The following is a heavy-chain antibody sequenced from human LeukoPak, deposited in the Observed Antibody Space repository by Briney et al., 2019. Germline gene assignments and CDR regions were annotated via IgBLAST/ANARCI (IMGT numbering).Heavy chain of an antibody. Sequence: GGSLRLSCAASGFTFSDYYMSWTRQAPGKGLEWVSYISSSSSYTNYADSVKGRFTISRDNAKNSLYLQMNSLRAEDTAVYYCARVGTYCGGDCLLFDYWGQGTLVTVSS. V-gene: IGHV3-11*05. CDR2: ISSSSSYT. J-gene: IGHJ4*02. CDR1: GFTFSDYY. D-gene: IGHD2-21*02. CDR3: ARVGTYCGGDCLLFDY.